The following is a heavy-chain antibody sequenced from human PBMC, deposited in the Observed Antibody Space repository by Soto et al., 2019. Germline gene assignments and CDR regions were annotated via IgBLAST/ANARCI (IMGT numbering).Heavy chain of an antibody. Sequence: PSETLSLTCTVSGDSISSYYWSWIRQPPGKGLEWIGEIYHSGSTNYNPSLKSRVTISVDKSKNQFSLKLSSVTAADTAVYYCARIVGGYSSDWGQGTLVTVSS. CDR3: ARIVGGYSSD. CDR1: GDSISSYY. CDR2: IYHSGST. D-gene: IGHD5-18*01. J-gene: IGHJ4*02. V-gene: IGHV4-59*12.